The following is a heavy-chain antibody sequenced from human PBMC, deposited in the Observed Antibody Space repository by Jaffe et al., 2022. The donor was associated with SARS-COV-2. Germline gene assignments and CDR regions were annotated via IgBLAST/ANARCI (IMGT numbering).Heavy chain of an antibody. CDR1: GDSISYGYY. J-gene: IGHJ6*03. Sequence: QVQLQESGPGLVKPSETLSLACAVSGDSISYGYYWGWIRQPPGKGLEWIGSISHSGSTYYNPSLKSRVTISVDTSKNQFSLKLSSVTAADTAVYYCARAIPPSGRYYNPYYYYFYMDVWGKGTTVSASS. CDR3: ARAIPPSGRYYNPYYYYFYMDV. D-gene: IGHD3-10*01. V-gene: IGHV4-38-2*01. CDR2: ISHSGST.